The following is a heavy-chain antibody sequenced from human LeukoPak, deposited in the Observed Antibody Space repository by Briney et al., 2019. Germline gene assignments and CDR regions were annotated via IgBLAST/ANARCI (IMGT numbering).Heavy chain of an antibody. J-gene: IGHJ4*02. D-gene: IGHD2-2*02. CDR1: GGSINSGSYY. Sequence: SWTLSLTCTVSGGSINSGSYYWNWIRQSAGRGLERIGHIYTTGTTNCNPSLKSRVTISLDTSKNQFSLKLNSVTAADTAVYYCARCTSTSCYNFDYWGQGTLVTVSS. CDR2: IYTTGTT. V-gene: IGHV4-61*09. CDR3: ARCTSTSCYNFDY.